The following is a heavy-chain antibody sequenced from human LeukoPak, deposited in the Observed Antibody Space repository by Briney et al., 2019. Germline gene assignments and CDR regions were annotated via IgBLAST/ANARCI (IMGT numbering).Heavy chain of an antibody. CDR2: ISSSSSTI. D-gene: IGHD6-13*01. V-gene: IGHV3-48*04. Sequence: GGSLRLSCAAFGFTFSSNNMNWVRQAPGKGLEWVSSISSSSSTIYYADSVKGRFTISRDNAKNSLYLQMNSLGADDTGVYYCAAGGYSSTWPLGYWGRGTLVTVSS. CDR3: AAGGYSSTWPLGY. CDR1: GFTFSSNN. J-gene: IGHJ4*02.